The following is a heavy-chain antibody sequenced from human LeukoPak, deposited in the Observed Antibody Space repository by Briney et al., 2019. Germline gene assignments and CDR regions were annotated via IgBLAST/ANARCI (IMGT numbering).Heavy chain of an antibody. Sequence: SETLSLTCAVYGGSFSGYYWSWIRQPPGKGLEWIGEINHSGSTNYNPSLKSRVTISVDTSKNQFSLKLSSVTAADTAVYYCASGDLRLLDYWGQGTLVTVSS. CDR1: GGSFSGYY. CDR3: ASGDLRLLDY. V-gene: IGHV4-34*01. J-gene: IGHJ4*02. D-gene: IGHD5-12*01. CDR2: INHSGST.